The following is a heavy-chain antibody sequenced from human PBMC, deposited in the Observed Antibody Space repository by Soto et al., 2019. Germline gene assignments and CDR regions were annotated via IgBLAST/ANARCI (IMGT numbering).Heavy chain of an antibody. D-gene: IGHD3-10*01. V-gene: IGHV1-8*01. J-gene: IGHJ4*02. CDR3: AKVSRKGSAIDFDY. Sequence: QVQLVQSGAELKKPGASVKVSCKASGYTFSNYDMNWVRQATGQGPEWIGWVNPNNGDTGYAQKFEGRFTLTTDISTTTAYRELTSLRSEDTAIYYCAKVSRKGSAIDFDYWGQGTLITVSS. CDR2: VNPNNGDT. CDR1: GYTFSNYD.